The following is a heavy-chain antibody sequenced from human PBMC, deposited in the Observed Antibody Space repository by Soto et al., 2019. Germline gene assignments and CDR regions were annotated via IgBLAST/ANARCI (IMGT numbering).Heavy chain of an antibody. CDR3: ARGRNSAFDV. V-gene: IGHV6-1*01. CDR1: GDSIFSSGVA. CDR2: ADYRSKWVN. J-gene: IGHJ3*01. D-gene: IGHD1-7*01. Sequence: QVQLQQSGPGLVKPSQTLSLTCVISGDSIFSSGVAWNWIRQSPSRGLEWLGRADYRSKWVNDYPESVKSRITITPDTSKKQSSLQLNSLTPEDTAVYYCARGRNSAFDVWGQGTMVTVSS.